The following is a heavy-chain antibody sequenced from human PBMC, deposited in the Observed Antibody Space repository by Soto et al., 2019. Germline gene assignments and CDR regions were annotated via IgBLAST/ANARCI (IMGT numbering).Heavy chain of an antibody. Sequence: PSETLSLTCAVSGGCFSGYYWRWIRQPPGKGLEWIGEINHSGSTNYNPSLKNRVTISVDTSKNQFSLKLNSVTAADTAVYYCARGNTIFGVVTNFDYWGQGTLVTVSS. V-gene: IGHV4-34*01. CDR1: GGCFSGYY. D-gene: IGHD3-3*01. CDR2: INHSGST. J-gene: IGHJ4*02. CDR3: ARGNTIFGVVTNFDY.